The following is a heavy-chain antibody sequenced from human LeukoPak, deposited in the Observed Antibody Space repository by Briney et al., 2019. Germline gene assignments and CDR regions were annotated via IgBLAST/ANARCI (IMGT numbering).Heavy chain of an antibody. J-gene: IGHJ4*02. D-gene: IGHD6-19*01. V-gene: IGHV1-2*02. CDR1: GYTFTGYY. CDR2: INPNNGGT. Sequence: GASVKVSCKASGYTFTGYYMHWVRQAPGQGLEWMGWINPNNGGTNYALKFQGRVTMTRDTSISTAYMELSSLRSEDTAVYYCARDSGSGSSGWYPRWGQGTLVTVSS. CDR3: ARDSGSGSSGWYPR.